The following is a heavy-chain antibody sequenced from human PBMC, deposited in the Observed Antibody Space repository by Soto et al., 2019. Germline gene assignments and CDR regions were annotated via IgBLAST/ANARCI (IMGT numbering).Heavy chain of an antibody. CDR2: IITYNGNT. V-gene: IGHV1-18*01. CDR1: GYTFSSYA. CDR3: ARTGPPVDY. J-gene: IGHJ4*02. Sequence: QVQLVQSGAEVKKPGASVKVSCKASGYTFSSYAISWVRQAPGHGLEWMGWIITYNGNTNYAQKLQGRVTMTTDTATTTADMDLGSLGSDDTAVYYCARTGPPVDYWGQGTLVTGAS.